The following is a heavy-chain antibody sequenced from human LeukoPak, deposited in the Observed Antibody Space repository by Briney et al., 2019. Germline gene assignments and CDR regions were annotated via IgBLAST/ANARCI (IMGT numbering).Heavy chain of an antibody. CDR1: GFTVSSNY. D-gene: IGHD6-19*01. CDR2: ISGSGGST. J-gene: IGHJ3*02. CDR3: AKDQAVAGVPDAFDI. Sequence: GGSLRLSCAAFGFTVSSNYMSWVRQAPGKGLEWVSAISGSGGSTYYADSVKGRFTISRDNSKNTLYLQMNSLRAEDTAVYYCAKDQAVAGVPDAFDIWGQGTMVTVSS. V-gene: IGHV3-23*01.